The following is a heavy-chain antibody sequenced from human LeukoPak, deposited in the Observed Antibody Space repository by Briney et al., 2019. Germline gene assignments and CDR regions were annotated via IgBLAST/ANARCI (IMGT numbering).Heavy chain of an antibody. CDR3: ARYMVRGVWEDYFDH. J-gene: IGHJ4*02. D-gene: IGHD3-10*01. Sequence: SETLSLTCTVSGGSISSGDYYWSWIRQPPGKGLEWIGYIYYSGSTYYNPSLKSRVTISVDTSKNQFSLKLSSVTAADTAVYYCARYMVRGVWEDYFDHWGQGTLVTVSS. CDR2: IYYSGST. CDR1: GGSISSGDYY. V-gene: IGHV4-30-4*01.